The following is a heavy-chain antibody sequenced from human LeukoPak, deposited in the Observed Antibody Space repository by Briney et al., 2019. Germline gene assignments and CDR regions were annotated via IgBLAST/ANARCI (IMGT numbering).Heavy chain of an antibody. CDR2: IKQDGSEK. CDR1: GFTFSSYW. Sequence: GGSLRLSCAASGFTFSSYWMSWVRQAPGKGLEWVANIKQDGSEKYYVDSVKGRFTISRDNAKNSLYLQMNSLRAEDTAVYYCARVRGYPGYSGYERPQYYYYYMDVWGKGTTVTVSS. D-gene: IGHD5-12*01. V-gene: IGHV3-7*01. CDR3: ARVRGYPGYSGYERPQYYYYYMDV. J-gene: IGHJ6*03.